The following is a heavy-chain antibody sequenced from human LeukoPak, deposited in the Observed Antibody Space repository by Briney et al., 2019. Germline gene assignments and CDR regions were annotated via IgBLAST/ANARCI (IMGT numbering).Heavy chain of an antibody. D-gene: IGHD5-24*01. CDR3: AREAGRDGYNLPDY. CDR1: GGSISGSSYY. Sequence: SETLSLTCTVSGGSISGSSYYWGWIRQPPGKGLEWIGSIYYSGSTYYNPSLKSRVTISVDTSKNQFSLKLSSVTAADTAVYYCAREAGRDGYNLPDYWGQGTLVTVSS. J-gene: IGHJ4*02. CDR2: IYYSGST. V-gene: IGHV4-39*02.